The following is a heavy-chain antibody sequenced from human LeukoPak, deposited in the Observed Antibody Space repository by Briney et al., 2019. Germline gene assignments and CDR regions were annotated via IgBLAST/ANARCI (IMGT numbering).Heavy chain of an antibody. Sequence: PGGSLRLSCAASGFTVSSNYMSWVRQAPGKGLEWVSIIYSGGSTFYADSVKGRFTISRDNSKNTLYLQMNSLRAEDTAVYYCARVGRVGYILYWYFDLWGRGTLVTVSS. CDR3: ARVGRVGYILYWYFDL. CDR2: IYSGGST. D-gene: IGHD5-24*01. J-gene: IGHJ2*01. CDR1: GFTVSSNY. V-gene: IGHV3-66*01.